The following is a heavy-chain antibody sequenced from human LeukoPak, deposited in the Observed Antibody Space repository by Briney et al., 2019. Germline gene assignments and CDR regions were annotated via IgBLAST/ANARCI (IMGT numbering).Heavy chain of an antibody. CDR3: AKFALRYCSGGSCHPFDY. V-gene: IGHV3-30*04. D-gene: IGHD2-15*01. J-gene: IGHJ4*02. Sequence: PGRSLRLSCAASGFTFSSYVMHWVRQAPGKGLEWVAIISYDGSNEYYADSVKGRFTISRDNSKNTLYLQMNSLRAEDTAVYYCAKFALRYCSGGSCHPFDYWGQGTLVTVSS. CDR2: ISYDGSNE. CDR1: GFTFSSYV.